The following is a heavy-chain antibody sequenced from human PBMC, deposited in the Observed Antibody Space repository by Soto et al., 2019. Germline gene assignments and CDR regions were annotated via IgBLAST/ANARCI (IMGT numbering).Heavy chain of an antibody. V-gene: IGHV3-15*07. CDR1: GFSFSQAW. J-gene: IGHJ3*02. CDR2: VKSKNDDGTT. Sequence: GGSLRLSCAASGFSFSQAWMNWVRQTPGKGLEWVGRVKSKNDDGTTAYAAPVKDRFIISRDDSKRVLYLQMNSLRTEDSAIYYCAGGPFDIWGQGTVVTVSS. CDR3: AGGPFDI.